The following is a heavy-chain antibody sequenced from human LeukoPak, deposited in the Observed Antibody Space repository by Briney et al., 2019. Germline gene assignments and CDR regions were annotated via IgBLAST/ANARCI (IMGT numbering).Heavy chain of an antibody. V-gene: IGHV5-51*01. J-gene: IGHJ5*02. CDR3: ARHGGRDGYNYRPWFDP. CDR1: GYIFTSYW. D-gene: IGHD5-24*01. CDR2: IYTGDSDT. Sequence: GASLQISCKGSGYIFTSYWIGWVRPLPGKGLEWMGIIYTGDSDTRYSPSFQGQVTISADKSISTAYLQWSSLKASATAMYYCARHGGRDGYNYRPWFDPWGQGTLVTVSS.